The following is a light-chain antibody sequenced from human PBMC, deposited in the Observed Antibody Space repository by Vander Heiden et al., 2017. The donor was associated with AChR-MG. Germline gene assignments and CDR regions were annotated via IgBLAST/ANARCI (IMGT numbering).Light chain of an antibody. J-gene: IGKJ5*01. CDR3: QQLNSYPIT. Sequence: DIQLTQSPSFLSASVGDRITITCRASQGISSSLAWYQQKPGKAPKLLIYTASTLQSGVPSRFRGSGSGTEFTLTISSLQPEDFATYYCQQLNSYPITFAQGTRLEIK. CDR2: TAS. V-gene: IGKV1-9*01. CDR1: QGISSS.